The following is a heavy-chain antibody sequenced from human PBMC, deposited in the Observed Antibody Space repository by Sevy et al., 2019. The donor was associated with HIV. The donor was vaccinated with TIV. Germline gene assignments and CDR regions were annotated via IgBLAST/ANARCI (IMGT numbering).Heavy chain of an antibody. CDR3: ARLGGIVDRAFDF. CDR2: VYYSGSA. V-gene: IGHV4-39*01. J-gene: IGHJ4*02. CDR1: GGSVSSSGYY. D-gene: IGHD2-21*01. Sequence: SETLSLTCTVSGGSVSSSGYYWGWIRQPPGKGLEWIGNVYYSGSADYNPCLKSRATISVDTSKNQFSLKVKSVTAADTAVYYCARLGGIVDRAFDFWGQGTLVTVSS.